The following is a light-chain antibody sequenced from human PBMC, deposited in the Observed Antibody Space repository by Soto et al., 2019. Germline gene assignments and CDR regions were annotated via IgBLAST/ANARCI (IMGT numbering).Light chain of an antibody. J-gene: IGKJ2*01. V-gene: IGKV3-20*01. CDR1: QSVSSSY. Sequence: DIVLTQSPGTLSLSPGERATLSCRASQSVSSSYLAWYQQKPGQAPRLLIYGASSRATGIPDRFSGSGSGPDFTLTISRLEPEDFAVYDCQQYGSSPYTFGQGTKLEIK. CDR3: QQYGSSPYT. CDR2: GAS.